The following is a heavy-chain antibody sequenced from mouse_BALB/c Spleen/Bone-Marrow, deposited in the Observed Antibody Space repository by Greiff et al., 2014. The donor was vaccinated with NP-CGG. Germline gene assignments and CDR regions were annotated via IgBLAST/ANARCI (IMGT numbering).Heavy chain of an antibody. J-gene: IGHJ2*01. Sequence: QVQLKQSGPGLVSPSQSLSITCTVSGFSLASYGVHWVRQPPGKGLEWLGVIWAGGSTNYNSALMSRLSISKDNSKSQVFLKMNSLQTDDTAMYYCAREGDYYGSSDYWGQGTTLTVSS. V-gene: IGHV2-9*02. CDR3: AREGDYYGSSDY. D-gene: IGHD1-1*01. CDR1: GFSLASYG. CDR2: IWAGGST.